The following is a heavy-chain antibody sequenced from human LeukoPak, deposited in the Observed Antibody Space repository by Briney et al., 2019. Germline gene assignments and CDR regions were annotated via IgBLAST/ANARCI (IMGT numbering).Heavy chain of an antibody. V-gene: IGHV3-49*03. CDR3: SRDAYSGSARFDY. D-gene: IGHD5-12*01. CDR2: IRSKVYGGTT. CDR1: GFTFGDYG. Sequence: GGSLRLSCIVSGFTFGDYGMSWFRQAPGKGLEWVGFIRSKVYGGTTEYAASVKGRFTISRDDSKSIAYLQMNSLKTEDTAVYYCSRDAYSGSARFDYWGQGTLVAVSS. J-gene: IGHJ4*02.